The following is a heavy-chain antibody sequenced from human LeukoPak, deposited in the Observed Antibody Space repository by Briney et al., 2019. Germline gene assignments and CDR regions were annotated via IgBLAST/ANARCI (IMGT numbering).Heavy chain of an antibody. D-gene: IGHD5-18*01. J-gene: IGHJ4*02. CDR2: INWNGGST. CDR3: ARATKPRGYSYGYEDY. CDR1: GYTFDDYG. V-gene: IGHV3-20*04. Sequence: GGSLRLSCAASGYTFDDYGMSWVRQAPGKGLEWVSGINWNGGSTGYADSVKGRFTISRDSAKNSLYLQMNSLRAEDTALYYCARATKPRGYSYGYEDYWGQGTLVTVSS.